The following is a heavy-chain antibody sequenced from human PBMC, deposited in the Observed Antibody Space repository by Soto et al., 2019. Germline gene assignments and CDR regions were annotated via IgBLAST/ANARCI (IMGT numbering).Heavy chain of an antibody. CDR3: ARVVGFVTTVTTVDY. CDR2: IYYSGST. D-gene: IGHD4-17*01. V-gene: IGHV4-59*08. CDR1: GGSISSYY. Sequence: SETLSLTCTASGGSISSYYWSWIRQPPGKGLEWIGYIYYSGSTNYNPSLKSRVTISVDTSKNQFSLKLSSVTAADTAVYYCARVVGFVTTVTTVDYWGQGTLVTVSS. J-gene: IGHJ4*02.